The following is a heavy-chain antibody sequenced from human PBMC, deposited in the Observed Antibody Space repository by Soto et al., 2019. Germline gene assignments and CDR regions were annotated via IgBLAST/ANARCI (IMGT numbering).Heavy chain of an antibody. J-gene: IGHJ5*02. CDR3: AREQGNATGWFDP. CDR2: IYSDGTT. CDR1: GFTVSSNY. D-gene: IGHD1-26*01. Sequence: EVQLVESGGGLVQPGGSLRLSCAASGFTVSSNYMSWVRQAPGKGLEWVSLIYSDGTTYYADSVKGRFTSSRHTSKSTLYLQMNSLRAEDTAVYYCAREQGNATGWFDPWGQGTLVTVSS. V-gene: IGHV3-53*04.